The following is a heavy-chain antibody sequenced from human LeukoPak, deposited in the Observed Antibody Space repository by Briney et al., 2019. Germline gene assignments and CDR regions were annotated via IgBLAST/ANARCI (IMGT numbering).Heavy chain of an antibody. J-gene: IGHJ4*02. CDR3: ARVDVDTAMVPFDY. Sequence: GASVKVSCKASGYTFTSYDINWVRQATGQGLEWMGWMNPNSGNTGYAQKFQGRVTMTRNTSISTAYMELSSLRSEDTAVYYCARVDVDTAMVPFDYWGQGTLVTVSS. D-gene: IGHD5-18*01. CDR1: GYTFTSYD. CDR2: MNPNSGNT. V-gene: IGHV1-8*01.